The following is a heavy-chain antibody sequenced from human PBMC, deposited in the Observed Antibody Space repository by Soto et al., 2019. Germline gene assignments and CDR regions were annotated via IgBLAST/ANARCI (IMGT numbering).Heavy chain of an antibody. J-gene: IGHJ4*02. CDR3: AKERKRVQQQLVLDY. CDR2: ISYDGSNK. CDR1: GFTFSSYG. D-gene: IGHD6-13*01. V-gene: IGHV3-30*18. Sequence: QVQLVESGGGVVQPGRSLRLSCAASGFTFSSYGMHWVRQAPGKGLEWVAVISYDGSNKYYADSVKGRFTISRDNSKNKLYLQMNSLRAEDTAVYYCAKERKRVQQQLVLDYWGQGTLVTVS.